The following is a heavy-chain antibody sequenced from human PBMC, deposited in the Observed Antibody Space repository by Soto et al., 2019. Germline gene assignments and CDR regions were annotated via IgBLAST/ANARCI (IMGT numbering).Heavy chain of an antibody. V-gene: IGHV3-53*01. CDR3: ARPRVGSSLYYYYYGMDV. CDR2: IYSGGST. Sequence: GGSLRLSCAASGFTVSSNYMSWVRQAPGKGLEWVSVIYSGGSTYYADSVKGRFTISRDNSKNTLYLQMNSLRAEDTAVYYCARPRVGSSLYYYYYGMDVWGQGTTVTVSS. CDR1: GFTVSSNY. J-gene: IGHJ6*02. D-gene: IGHD6-6*01.